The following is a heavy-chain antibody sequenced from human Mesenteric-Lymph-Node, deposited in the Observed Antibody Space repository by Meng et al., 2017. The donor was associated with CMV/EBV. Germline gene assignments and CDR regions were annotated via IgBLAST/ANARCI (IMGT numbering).Heavy chain of an antibody. V-gene: IGHV3-30*02. CDR1: GFTFRDYL. CDR3: AVPAAYDALDI. J-gene: IGHJ3*02. CDR2: IRFDGINR. Sequence: GGSLRLSCAASGFTFRDYLMHWVRQAPGKGLEWVAFIRFDGINRYYADSVKGRFTISRDNSKRTLYLQMNSLRAEDTAVYYCAVPAAYDALDIWGHGTMVTVSS. D-gene: IGHD2-2*01.